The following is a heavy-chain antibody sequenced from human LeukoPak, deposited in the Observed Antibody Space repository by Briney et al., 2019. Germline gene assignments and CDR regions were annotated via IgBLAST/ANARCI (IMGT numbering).Heavy chain of an antibody. Sequence: KTGGSLRLSCAASGFTFSSYSMNWVRQAPGKGLEWVSSISSSSSYIYYADSVKGRFTISRDNAKNSLYLQMNSLRAEDTAVYYCARAPNIYSGSYYGYYWGQGTLVTVSS. V-gene: IGHV3-21*01. CDR3: ARAPNIYSGSYYGYY. D-gene: IGHD1-26*01. J-gene: IGHJ4*02. CDR2: ISSSSSYI. CDR1: GFTFSSYS.